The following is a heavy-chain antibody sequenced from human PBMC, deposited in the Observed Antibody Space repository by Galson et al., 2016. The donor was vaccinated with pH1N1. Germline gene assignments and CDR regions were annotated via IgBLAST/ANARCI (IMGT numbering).Heavy chain of an antibody. CDR3: ARQRMGMDFDN. CDR2: IHYTGTT. D-gene: IGHD7-27*01. V-gene: IGHV4-39*07. CDR1: GGSIIDNMYY. Sequence: SETLSLTCIVSGGSIIDNMYYWSWIRQPPGQGLEWIGSIHYTGTTHFNPSLKSRVTMSADTSRNQFSLNMSSVTAADTALFYCARQRMGMDFDNWGQGTLGNFSS. J-gene: IGHJ4*02.